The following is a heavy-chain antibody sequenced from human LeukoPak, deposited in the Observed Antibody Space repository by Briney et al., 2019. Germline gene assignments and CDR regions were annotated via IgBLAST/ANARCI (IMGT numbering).Heavy chain of an antibody. V-gene: IGHV3-30-3*01. CDR1: GFTFRNYY. Sequence: GGSLRLSCAASGFTFRNYYMHWVRQAPGKGLEWVAVISLDGNNEYYADSVKGRFTISRDNSKSTLYLQMNSLRAEDTAVYYCARSKSSSSPNFDYWGQGTLVTVSS. CDR3: ARSKSSSSPNFDY. J-gene: IGHJ4*02. D-gene: IGHD6-6*01. CDR2: ISLDGNNE.